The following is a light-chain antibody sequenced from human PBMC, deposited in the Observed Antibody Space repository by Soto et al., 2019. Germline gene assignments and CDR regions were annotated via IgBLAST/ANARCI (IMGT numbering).Light chain of an antibody. J-gene: IGKJ5*01. CDR3: QQYDNLPIT. CDR1: QDLSNY. Sequence: DIQMTQSPSSLSASVGDRVTITCQASQDLSNYLNWYQQKPGKAPKLLIYDASNLETGVPSRFSGSGSGTDFTFTISSLQPEDIATYYCQQYDNLPITFGQGTRLHIK. V-gene: IGKV1-33*01. CDR2: DAS.